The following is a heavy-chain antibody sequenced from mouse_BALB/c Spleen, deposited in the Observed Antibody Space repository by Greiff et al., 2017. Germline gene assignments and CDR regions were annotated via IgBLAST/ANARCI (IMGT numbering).Heavy chain of an antibody. V-gene: IGHV1-69*02. J-gene: IGHJ4*01. CDR3: ARDAMDY. CDR1: GYTFTSYW. CDR2: IYPTDSYT. Sequence: QVQLQQPGAELVRPGASVKLSCKASGYTFTSYWMNWVKQRPGQGLEWIGNIYPTDSYTNYNQKFKDKATLTADKSSSTAYMQLSSPTSEDSAVYYCARDAMDYWGQGTSVTVSS.